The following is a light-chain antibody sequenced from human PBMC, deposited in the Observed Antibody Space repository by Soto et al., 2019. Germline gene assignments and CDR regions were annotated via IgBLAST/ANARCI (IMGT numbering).Light chain of an antibody. CDR1: QSVSSH. CDR3: QQRSDWPGT. V-gene: IGKV3-11*01. J-gene: IGKJ2*01. CDR2: AAS. Sequence: EIVLTQSPGTLSLSPGERATLSCRASQSVSSHLAWYQQRPGQPPRLLISAASNRATGIPARFSGSGSGTDFTLTISSLEPEDSAVYYCQQRSDWPGTFGQGT.